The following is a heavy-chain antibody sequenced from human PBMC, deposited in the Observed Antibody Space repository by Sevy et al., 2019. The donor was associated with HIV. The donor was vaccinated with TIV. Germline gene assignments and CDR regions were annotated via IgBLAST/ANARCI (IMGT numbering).Heavy chain of an antibody. Sequence: SQTLSLTCAISGDSVSSNSAAWNWIRQSPSSGLEWLGRTYYRSKWYNDYAVSVKSRITINPDTSKNQVSLQLNSVTPEDTAIYYCARDGLTYGGMDVWGQGTTVTVSS. CDR3: ARDGLTYGGMDV. D-gene: IGHD1-20*01. CDR2: TYYRSKWYN. J-gene: IGHJ6*02. V-gene: IGHV6-1*01. CDR1: GDSVSSNSAA.